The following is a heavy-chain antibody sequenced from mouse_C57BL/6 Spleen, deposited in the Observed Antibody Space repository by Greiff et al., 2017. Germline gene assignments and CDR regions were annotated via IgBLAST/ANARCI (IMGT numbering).Heavy chain of an antibody. J-gene: IGHJ2*01. D-gene: IGHD2-2*01. CDR2: ISYDGSN. CDR3: ARKGKNYGYDLGYFDY. V-gene: IGHV3-6*01. Sequence: EVQLVDSGPGLVKPSQSLSLTCSVTGYSITSGYYWNWIRQFPGNKLEWMGYISYDGSNNYNPSLKNRISITRDTSKNQFFLKLNSVTTEDTATYYCARKGKNYGYDLGYFDYWGQGTTLTVSS. CDR1: GYSITSGYY.